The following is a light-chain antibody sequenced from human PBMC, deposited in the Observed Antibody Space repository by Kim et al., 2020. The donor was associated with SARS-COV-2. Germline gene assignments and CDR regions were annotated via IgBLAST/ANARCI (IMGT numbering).Light chain of an antibody. CDR1: QGISSY. Sequence: IQLTQSPSSLSASVGDRVTITCLASQGISSYLAWHQQKPGRPPKVLIYAASSLQSGVPSRFSGSGSGTDFTLTISSLQPEDSATYFCQQFNSYPITFGQGSRLEIK. V-gene: IGKV1-9*01. CDR3: QQFNSYPIT. J-gene: IGKJ5*01. CDR2: AAS.